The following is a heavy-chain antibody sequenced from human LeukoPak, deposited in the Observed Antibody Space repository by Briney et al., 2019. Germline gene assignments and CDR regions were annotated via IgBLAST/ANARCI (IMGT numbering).Heavy chain of an antibody. V-gene: IGHV1-18*01. J-gene: IGHJ6*03. CDR2: ISAYNGNT. D-gene: IGHD3-10*01. Sequence: GASVKVSCKASGYTFTSYGISWVRQAPGQGLEWMGWISAYNGNTNYAQKLQGRVTMTTDTSTSTAYMELRSLRSDDTAVYYCARDPKRRENYYGSGSYYNHNSKLYYYYYYYMDVXGKGTTXTVSS. CDR1: GYTFTSYG. CDR3: ARDPKRRENYYGSGSYYNHNSKLYYYYYYYMDV.